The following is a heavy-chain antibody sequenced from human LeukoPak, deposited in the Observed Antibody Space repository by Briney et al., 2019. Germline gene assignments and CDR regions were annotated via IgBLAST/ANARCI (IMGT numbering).Heavy chain of an antibody. CDR3: ARVRGAEPYYYMDV. D-gene: IGHD3-10*01. CDR2: MNPNSGNT. Sequence: ASVKVSCKASGYTFTSCDSNWVRQATGQGLEWMGWMNPNSGNTGYAQKFQGRVTMTRNTSISTAYMELSSLRSEDTAVYYCARVRGAEPYYYMDVWGKGTTVTISS. V-gene: IGHV1-8*01. CDR1: GYTFTSCD. J-gene: IGHJ6*03.